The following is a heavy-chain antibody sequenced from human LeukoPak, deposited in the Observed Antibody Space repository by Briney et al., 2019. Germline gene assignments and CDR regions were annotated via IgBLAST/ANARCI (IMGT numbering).Heavy chain of an antibody. Sequence: GASVKVSCKVSGYTLTEVSMQWVPQAPGKGLEWMGGFDPEDGETIYAQKFQGRVTMTEDTSTDTAYMELSSLRSEDTAVYYCATDRTARLRSVNFDYWGQGTLVTVSS. CDR2: FDPEDGET. D-gene: IGHD6-6*01. J-gene: IGHJ4*02. V-gene: IGHV1-24*01. CDR1: GYTLTEVS. CDR3: ATDRTARLRSVNFDY.